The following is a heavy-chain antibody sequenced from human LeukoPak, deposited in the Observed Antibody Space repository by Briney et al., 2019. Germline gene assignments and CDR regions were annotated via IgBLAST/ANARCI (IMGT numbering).Heavy chain of an antibody. Sequence: PSETLSLTCTVSGGSISSFYWSWIRQPPGKGLEWIGYIYCSGSTNYNPSLKSRVTISGDTSKDQFSLKLSSVTAADTAVYYCARLLLSVGNYWYFDLWGRGTLVTVSS. CDR1: GGSISSFY. CDR3: ARLLLSVGNYWYFDL. CDR2: IYCSGST. J-gene: IGHJ2*01. V-gene: IGHV4-59*08. D-gene: IGHD2/OR15-2a*01.